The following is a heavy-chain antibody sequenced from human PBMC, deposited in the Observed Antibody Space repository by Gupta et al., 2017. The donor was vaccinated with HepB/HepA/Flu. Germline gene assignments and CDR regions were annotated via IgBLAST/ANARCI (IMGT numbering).Heavy chain of an antibody. CDR3: ARVETYDMLTGYFSGMDV. CDR2: ISSSSSYI. D-gene: IGHD3-9*01. J-gene: IGHJ6*02. Sequence: EVQLVESGGGLVKPGGSLRLSCAASGFTFSSYSMNWVRQAPGKGLEWVSSISSSSSYIYYADSVKGRFTISRDNAKNSLYLQMNSLRAEDTAVYYCARVETYDMLTGYFSGMDVWGQGTTVTVSS. CDR1: GFTFSSYS. V-gene: IGHV3-21*01.